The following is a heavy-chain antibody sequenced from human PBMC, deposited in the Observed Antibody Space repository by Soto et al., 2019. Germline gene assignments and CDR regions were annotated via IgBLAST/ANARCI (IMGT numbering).Heavy chain of an antibody. CDR3: ARLYASSSPRLDP. CDR1: GYNFATYW. V-gene: IGHV5-10-1*01. Sequence: GESLKISCQGSGYNFATYWITWVRLMPGKGLEWMGKIDPSDSYTNYSPSFQGHVTISADKSITTAYLQWSSLQVSDTAIYYCARLYASSSPRLDPWGQGALVTVSS. CDR2: IDPSDSYT. J-gene: IGHJ5*02. D-gene: IGHD6-6*01.